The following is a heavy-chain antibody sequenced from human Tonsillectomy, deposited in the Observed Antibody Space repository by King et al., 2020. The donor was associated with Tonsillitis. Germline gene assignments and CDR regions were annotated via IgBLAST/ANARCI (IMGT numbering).Heavy chain of an antibody. J-gene: IGHJ2*01. V-gene: IGHV3-30*04. D-gene: IGHD2-8*01. CDR3: ANLPYATNGLPGLFFDL. CDR1: GFTFSNYA. Sequence: VQLVESGGGVVQPGRSLRLSCVASGFTFSNYAMHWVRQAPGKGLEWVAIISDDGSNKYYADSVKGRFTISRDNSKNTMYLQMNSLRAEDTSLYYCANLPYATNGLPGLFFDLWGRGTLVTVSS. CDR2: ISDDGSNK.